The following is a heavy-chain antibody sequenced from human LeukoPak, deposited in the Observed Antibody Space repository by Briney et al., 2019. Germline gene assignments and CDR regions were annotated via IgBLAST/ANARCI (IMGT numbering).Heavy chain of an antibody. Sequence: SGGSLRLSCAASGFTFSSYWMHWVRQAPGKGLVWVSRINSDGSSTSYADSVKGRFTISRDNAKNTLYLQMNSLRAEDTAVYYCAREGQLAFFFDYWGQGTLVTVSS. CDR1: GFTFSSYW. J-gene: IGHJ4*02. CDR2: INSDGSST. D-gene: IGHD6-6*01. V-gene: IGHV3-74*01. CDR3: AREGQLAFFFDY.